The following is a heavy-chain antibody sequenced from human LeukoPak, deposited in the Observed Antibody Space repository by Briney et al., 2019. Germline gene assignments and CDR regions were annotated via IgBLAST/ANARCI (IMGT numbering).Heavy chain of an antibody. J-gene: IGHJ4*02. CDR1: GFTFSSYT. D-gene: IGHD6-13*01. V-gene: IGHV3-23*01. CDR2: ISGSGDST. Sequence: PGGSLRLSCVASGFTFSSYTMSWIRQAPGKRLDWVSAISGSGDSTYYADSVKGRFTISRDNSKNTLYLQMNSLSAEDTALYYCATREGHHLVRFAACWGQGTLVTVSS. CDR3: ATREGHHLVRFAAC.